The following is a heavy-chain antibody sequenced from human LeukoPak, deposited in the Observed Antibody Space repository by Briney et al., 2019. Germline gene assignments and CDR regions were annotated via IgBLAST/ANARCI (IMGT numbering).Heavy chain of an antibody. CDR1: GFMFDDYA. CDR3: AKDAEQWLGPPDY. V-gene: IGHV3-9*01. D-gene: IGHD6-19*01. CDR2: VSRNSDFI. J-gene: IGHJ4*02. Sequence: GGSLRLSCAASGFMFDDYAMHWVRQVPGKGLEWVSGVSRNSDFIAYADSVKGRFTISRDNAKNSLYLQMNSLRAEDTALYYCAKDAEQWLGPPDYWGQGTLVTVSS.